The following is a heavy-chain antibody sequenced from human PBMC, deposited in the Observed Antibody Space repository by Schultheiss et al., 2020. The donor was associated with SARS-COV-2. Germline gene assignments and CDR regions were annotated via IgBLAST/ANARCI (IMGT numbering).Heavy chain of an antibody. CDR2: SDTSGGST. CDR1: GFTFSDAW. D-gene: IGHD2/OR15-2a*01. CDR3: AKDLYGSRWYFDF. V-gene: IGHV3-23*01. Sequence: GGSLRLSCAASGFTFSDAWMSWVRQAPGKGLEWVSASDTSGGSTYADSVKGRFTISRDNSKNTLYLQMNSLGAEDTAVYYCAKDLYGSRWYFDFWGQGTLVTVSS. J-gene: IGHJ4*02.